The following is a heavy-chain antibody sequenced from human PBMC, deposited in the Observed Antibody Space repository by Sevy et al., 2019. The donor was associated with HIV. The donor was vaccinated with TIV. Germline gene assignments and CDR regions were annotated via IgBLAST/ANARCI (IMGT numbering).Heavy chain of an antibody. Sequence: GGSLRLSCAASGFIFSNYAIHWVRRAPGKGLEWVAVISYDGSNKHYAASVKGRFTISRDNSRNTLFLQMNSLRLDDTAMYYCARDPTFSSDTRGYYPFDSWGQGTLVTVSS. CDR1: GFIFSNYA. CDR2: ISYDGSNK. J-gene: IGHJ4*02. D-gene: IGHD3-22*01. CDR3: ARDPTFSSDTRGYYPFDS. V-gene: IGHV3-30*04.